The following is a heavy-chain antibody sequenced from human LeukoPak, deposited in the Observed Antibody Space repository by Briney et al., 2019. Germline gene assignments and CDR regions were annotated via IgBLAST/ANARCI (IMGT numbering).Heavy chain of an antibody. J-gene: IGHJ4*02. CDR2: ISGDGGST. CDR1: GFTFDDYA. D-gene: IGHD1-7*01. V-gene: IGHV3-43*02. Sequence: GGSLRLSCAASGFTFDDYAMHWVRQAPGKGLEWVSLISGDGGSTYYADSVKGRFTISRDNSKNSLYLQMNSLRTEDTALYYSAKDTSGTTGFDYWGQGTLVTVSS. CDR3: AKDTSGTTGFDY.